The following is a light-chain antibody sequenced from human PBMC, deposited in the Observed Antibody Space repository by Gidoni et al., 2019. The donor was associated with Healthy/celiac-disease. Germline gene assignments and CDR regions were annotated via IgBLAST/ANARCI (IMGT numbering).Light chain of an antibody. J-gene: IGKJ4*01. CDR1: QSVSTY. CDR2: DAS. CDR3: QQRSNWLT. Sequence: EVVLTQSPATLPLYPGERATLSCRASQSVSTYLAWYQQKRGQAPRLLIYDASNRATGIPARFSGSGSGTDFTLTISSLEPEDFAVYYCQQRSNWLTFGGGTKVEIK. V-gene: IGKV3-11*01.